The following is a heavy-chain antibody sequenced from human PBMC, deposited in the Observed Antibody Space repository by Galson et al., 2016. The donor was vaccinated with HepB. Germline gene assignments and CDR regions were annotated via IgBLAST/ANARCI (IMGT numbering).Heavy chain of an antibody. CDR2: TFYRSTWEN. D-gene: IGHD3-10*01. Sequence: CAISGDSVYNNGAAWVWIRQSPSRGLEWLGRTFYRSTWENHYAGSVKNRITISPDTSRNQFSLHLDSVTPEDTAVYYCARAIMLGRGMDVWGQGTTVTVSS. V-gene: IGHV6-1*01. CDR3: ARAIMLGRGMDV. CDR1: GDSVYNNGAA. J-gene: IGHJ6*02.